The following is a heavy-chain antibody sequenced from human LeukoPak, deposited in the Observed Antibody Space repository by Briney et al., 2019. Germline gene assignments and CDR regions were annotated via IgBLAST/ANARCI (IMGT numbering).Heavy chain of an antibody. D-gene: IGHD4-17*01. CDR1: RASISTYY. CDR3: ARGSDFGDY. V-gene: IGHV4-59*01. J-gene: IGHJ4*02. CDR2: IYYSGTT. Sequence: SETLSLTCTVSRASISTYYWSWIRQPPGKGLEWIGYIYYSGTTNYNPSLKGRVTMSVDTSKNQFPLRLSSVTAADTAVYYCARGSDFGDYWGQGTLVTVSS.